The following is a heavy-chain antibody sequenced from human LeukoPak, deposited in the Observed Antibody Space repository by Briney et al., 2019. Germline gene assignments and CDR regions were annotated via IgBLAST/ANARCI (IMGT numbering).Heavy chain of an antibody. CDR2: IYYSGST. D-gene: IGHD4-17*01. J-gene: IGHJ4*02. Sequence: SETLSLTCTVSGGSISSYYWSWIRQPPGKGLEWIGYIYYSGSTNYNPSLKSRVTISVDTSKNQFSLKLSSVTAADMAVYYCASFGYGAPFDYWGQGTLVTVSS. CDR3: ASFGYGAPFDY. CDR1: GGSISSYY. V-gene: IGHV4-59*01.